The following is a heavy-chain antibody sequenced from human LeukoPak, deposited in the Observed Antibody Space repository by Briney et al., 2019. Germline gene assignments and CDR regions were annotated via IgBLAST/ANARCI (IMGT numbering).Heavy chain of an antibody. CDR1: GASIITGDYY. J-gene: IGHJ5*02. Sequence: SETLSLTCIVSGASIITGDYYWSWIRQPPGKGLQWIGYIYYSGSTYYDPSLKSRVKISVDTSKNQFSLRPSSVTAADTAMYYCARAFGVSINGGWFDPWGQGTLVTVSS. V-gene: IGHV4-30-4*08. CDR3: ARAFGVSINGGWFDP. CDR2: IYYSGST. D-gene: IGHD3-3*01.